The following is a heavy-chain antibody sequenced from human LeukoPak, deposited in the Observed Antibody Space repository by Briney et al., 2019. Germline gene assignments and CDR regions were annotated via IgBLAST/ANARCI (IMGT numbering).Heavy chain of an antibody. J-gene: IGHJ4*02. CDR2: ISDRGDSS. D-gene: IGHD5/OR15-5a*01. Sequence: GGSLRLSCAASGFTFSTYAMNWLRQAPGKGLEWVSGISDRGDSSRYADSVKGRFTISRDSSNNMLYLQMNSLRAEDTAVYYCAVSFDYWGQGTLVTVSS. CDR1: GFTFSTYA. V-gene: IGHV3-23*01. CDR3: AVSFDY.